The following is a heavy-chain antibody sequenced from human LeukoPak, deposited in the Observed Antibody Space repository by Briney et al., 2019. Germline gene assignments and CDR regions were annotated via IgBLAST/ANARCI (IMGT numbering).Heavy chain of an antibody. CDR3: ARGAPYYYYGMDV. CDR2: IIPIFGTA. CDR1: GGTFSSYA. V-gene: IGHV1-69*06. J-gene: IGHJ6*02. Sequence: SVKVSCKASGGTFSSYAISWVRQAPGQGLEWVGGIIPIFGTANYAQKFQGRVTITADKSTSTAYMELSSLRSEDTAVYYCARGAPYYYYGMDVWGQGTTVTVSS.